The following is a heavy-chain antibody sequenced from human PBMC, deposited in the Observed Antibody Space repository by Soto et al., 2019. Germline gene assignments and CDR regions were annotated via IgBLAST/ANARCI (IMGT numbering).Heavy chain of an antibody. J-gene: IGHJ6*02. Sequence: QVQLVESGGGVVQPGRSLRLSSAASGFTFSSYAMHWVRQAPGKGLEWVAVISYDGSNKYYADSVKGRFTISRDNSKNTLYLQMNSLRAEDTAVYYCARATILDVWGQGTTVTVSS. D-gene: IGHD2-21*01. CDR1: GFTFSSYA. V-gene: IGHV3-30-3*01. CDR3: ARATILDV. CDR2: ISYDGSNK.